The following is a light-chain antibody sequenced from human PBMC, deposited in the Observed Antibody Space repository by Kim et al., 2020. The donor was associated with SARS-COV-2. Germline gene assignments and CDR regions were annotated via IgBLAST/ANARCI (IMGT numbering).Light chain of an antibody. CDR3: QQYKSYVRT. Sequence: AGVGDRVTSTGRARQSISRWLAWYQQKPGKAPKVLIYKAASVESGVPSRFSGSGSGTEFTLTISSLQPDDFATYYCQQYKSYVRTFGQGTKVDIK. J-gene: IGKJ1*01. CDR2: KAA. CDR1: QSISRW. V-gene: IGKV1-5*03.